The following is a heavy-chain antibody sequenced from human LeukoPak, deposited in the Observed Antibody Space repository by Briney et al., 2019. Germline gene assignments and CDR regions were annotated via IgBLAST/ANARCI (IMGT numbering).Heavy chain of an antibody. V-gene: IGHV3-15*01. D-gene: IGHD3-9*01. J-gene: IGHJ4*02. CDR1: GFTFSNAWMKWRNAW. CDR3: AGPHFDWLDY. Sequence: PGGSLRLSCAASGFTFSNAWMKWRNAWMSWVRQAPGKGLEWIGRIKSESDGGTIDYAASVKGRFIISRDDSKDTVYLQMNSLKTEDTAVYYCAGPHFDWLDYWGQGTLVIVSS. CDR2: IKSESDGGTI.